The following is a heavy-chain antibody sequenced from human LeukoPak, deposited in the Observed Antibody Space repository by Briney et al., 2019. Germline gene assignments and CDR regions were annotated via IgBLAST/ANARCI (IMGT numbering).Heavy chain of an antibody. V-gene: IGHV3-30*02. CDR2: IRYDGTNK. Sequence: GGSLRLSCAASGFTFSSHGMHWLRQAPGKGLEWVAFIRYDGTNKYYADSVKGRFTISRDNSKNTLYLQMNSLRAEDTAVYYCAKDKDSTNWYFDYWGQGTLVTVSS. D-gene: IGHD2-15*01. CDR1: GFTFSSHG. J-gene: IGHJ4*02. CDR3: AKDKDSTNWYFDY.